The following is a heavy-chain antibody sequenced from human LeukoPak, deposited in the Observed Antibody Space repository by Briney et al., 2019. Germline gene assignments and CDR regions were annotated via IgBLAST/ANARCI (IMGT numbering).Heavy chain of an antibody. CDR3: ATEAAAGGLDY. V-gene: IGHV1-2*02. J-gene: IGHJ4*02. CDR1: RYVFY. D-gene: IGHD6-13*01. Sequence: ASVKVSCKTSRYVFYIHWVRQAPGQGLEWMGWINPNSGGTDSAQKFQGRVTPTRDTSISTAYMDLGRLTSDDTAIYYCATEAAAGGLDYWGQGTLVTVSS. CDR2: INPNSGGT.